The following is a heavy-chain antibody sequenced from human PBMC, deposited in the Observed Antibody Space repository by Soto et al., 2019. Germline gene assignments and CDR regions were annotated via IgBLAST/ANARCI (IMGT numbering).Heavy chain of an antibody. V-gene: IGHV3-23*01. J-gene: IGHJ4*02. CDR3: ARHGYNYGGGYFEY. CDR2: ISGSGGST. Sequence: GGSLRLSCVASGFMFSSYAMSWVRQAPGKGLEWVSAISGSGGSTYYADSVKGRFTISRDNSKNTLYLQMNSLRAEDTAVYYCARHGYNYGGGYFEYWGQGTLVTVSS. D-gene: IGHD5-18*01. CDR1: GFMFSSYA.